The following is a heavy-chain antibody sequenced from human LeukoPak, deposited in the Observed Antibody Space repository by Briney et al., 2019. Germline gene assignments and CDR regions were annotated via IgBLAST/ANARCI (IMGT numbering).Heavy chain of an antibody. CDR3: ATIAEEYDNSGYPYFDY. J-gene: IGHJ4*02. Sequence: ASVKVSCKVSGYALTELSMHWVRQAPGKGLEWMGGFDPEDGETIYAQKFQGRVTMTEDTSTDTAYMELSSLRSEDTAVYYCATIAEEYDNSGYPYFDYWGQGTLVTVSS. CDR2: FDPEDGET. CDR1: GYALTELS. D-gene: IGHD3-22*01. V-gene: IGHV1-24*01.